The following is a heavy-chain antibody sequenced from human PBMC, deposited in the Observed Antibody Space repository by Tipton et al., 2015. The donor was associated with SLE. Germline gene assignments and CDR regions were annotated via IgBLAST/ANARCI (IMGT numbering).Heavy chain of an antibody. V-gene: IGHV4-39*07. CDR3: ARDQVGVGDFDY. J-gene: IGHJ4*02. D-gene: IGHD1-26*01. Sequence: TLSLTCIVSGDSISSSSYYWGWIRQPPGKGLEWIGSIYRSGNTFYNPSLKSRVTISVDTSKNQFSLKLSSVTAADTAVYYCARDQVGVGDFDYWGQGTLVTVSS. CDR1: GDSISSSSYY. CDR2: IYRSGNT.